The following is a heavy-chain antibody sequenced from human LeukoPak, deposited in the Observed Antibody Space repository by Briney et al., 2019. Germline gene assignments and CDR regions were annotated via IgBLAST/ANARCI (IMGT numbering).Heavy chain of an antibody. J-gene: IGHJ4*02. Sequence: SETLSLTCTVSGGSISSSSYYWGWIRQPPGKGLEWIGSIYYSGSTYYNPSLKSRVTISVDTSKNQFSLKLSSVTAADTAVYYCARHEGTVTTSLDYWGQGTLVTVSS. CDR3: ARHEGTVTTSLDY. D-gene: IGHD4-17*01. CDR1: GGSISSSSYY. CDR2: IYYSGST. V-gene: IGHV4-39*01.